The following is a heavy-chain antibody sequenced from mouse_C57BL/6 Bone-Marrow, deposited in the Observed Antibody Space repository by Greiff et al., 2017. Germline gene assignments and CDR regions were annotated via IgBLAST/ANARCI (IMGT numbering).Heavy chain of an antibody. J-gene: IGHJ3*01. Sequence: QVQLQQSGPGLVQPSQSLSITCTVSGFSLTSYGVHWVRQSPGKGLEWLGVIWSGGSTDYNAAFISRLSISIDNSKSQLFFKMNSLRADDTAIYYCARNRSGYPAWFAYWGQGTLVTVSA. CDR1: GFSLTSYG. CDR2: IWSGGST. D-gene: IGHD3-2*02. CDR3: ARNRSGYPAWFAY. V-gene: IGHV2-2*01.